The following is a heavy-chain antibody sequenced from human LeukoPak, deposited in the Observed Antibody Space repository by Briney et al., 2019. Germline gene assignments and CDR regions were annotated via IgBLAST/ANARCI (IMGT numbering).Heavy chain of an antibody. CDR1: GGSINIYY. CDR3: ARVVLSYYDFWSGFGWFDP. D-gene: IGHD3-3*01. V-gene: IGHV4-4*07. CDR2: IYTPTGGT. J-gene: IGHJ5*02. Sequence: SETLSLTCTVSGGSINIYYWTWIRQPAGQGLEWIGRIYTPTGGTNYNPSLKSRVTMSLDTSRNQFSLMLNSVTAADTAMYYCARVVLSYYDFWSGFGWFDPWGQGTQVTVSS.